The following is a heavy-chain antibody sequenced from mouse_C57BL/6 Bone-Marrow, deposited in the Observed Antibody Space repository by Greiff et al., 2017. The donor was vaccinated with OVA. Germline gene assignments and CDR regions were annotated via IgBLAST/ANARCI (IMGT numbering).Heavy chain of an antibody. V-gene: IGHV10-1*01. CDR1: GFSFNTYA. CDR3: VRHPIYLLAMDY. CDR2: IRSKSNNYAT. D-gene: IGHD2-1*01. Sequence: EVKLVESGGGLVQPKGSLKLSCAASGFSFNTYAMNWVRQAPGKGLEWVARIRSKSNNYATYYADSVKDRFTISRDDSESMLYLQMNNLKTEDTAMYYCVRHPIYLLAMDYWGQGTSVTVSS. J-gene: IGHJ4*01.